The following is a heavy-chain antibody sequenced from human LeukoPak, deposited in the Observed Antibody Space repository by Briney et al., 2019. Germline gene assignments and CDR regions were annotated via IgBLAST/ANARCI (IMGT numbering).Heavy chain of an antibody. CDR3: ARLGDTSDFYQYYFDY. V-gene: IGHV1-2*02. CDR1: GYAFSAYY. Sequence: ASVNVSCKASGYAFSAYYLHWVRQAPGQGLEYMGWINPNSGGTNYAPKLQGRVTMTRDTSISTAYMDLSRLRSDDTAVYYCARLGDTSDFYQYYFDYWGQGTVVTVSS. CDR2: INPNSGGT. D-gene: IGHD3-22*01. J-gene: IGHJ4*02.